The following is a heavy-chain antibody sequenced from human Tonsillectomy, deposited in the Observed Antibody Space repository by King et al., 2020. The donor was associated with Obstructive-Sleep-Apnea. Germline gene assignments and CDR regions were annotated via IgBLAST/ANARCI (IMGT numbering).Heavy chain of an antibody. Sequence: QVQLVESGGGVVQPGRSLRLSCAASGFTFSSYGMHWVRQAPGKGLEWVAFIRYDGSNKYYADSVKGRFTISRDNSKNTLYLQMNSLRAEDTAVYYCAKDRNPYYGDKRDSFDPWGQGTLVTVSS. CDR2: IRYDGSNK. J-gene: IGHJ5*02. CDR1: GFTFSSYG. CDR3: AKDRNPYYGDKRDSFDP. D-gene: IGHD4-17*01. V-gene: IGHV3-30*02.